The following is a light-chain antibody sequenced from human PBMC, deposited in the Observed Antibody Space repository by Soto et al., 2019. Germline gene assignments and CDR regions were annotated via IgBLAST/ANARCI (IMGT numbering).Light chain of an antibody. Sequence: EIVLTQSPGTVSLSPGERATLSCRASQSVSSRNLAWYRQKPGQAPSLLIFGASTRATGIPDRFSGSGSGTDFTLTISSLEPEDCAVYYCLRYGYSPPAYTFGQGTKLEIK. CDR1: QSVSSRN. CDR2: GAS. V-gene: IGKV3-20*01. CDR3: LRYGYSPPAYT. J-gene: IGKJ2*01.